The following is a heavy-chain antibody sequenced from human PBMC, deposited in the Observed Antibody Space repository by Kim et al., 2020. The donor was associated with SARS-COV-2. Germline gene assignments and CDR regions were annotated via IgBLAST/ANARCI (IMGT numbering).Heavy chain of an antibody. D-gene: IGHD6-6*01. Sequence: ADSVKGRFTISRDNAKNTLYLQMNSLRAEDTAVYYCARDPYSSFFYGMDVWGQGTTVTVSS. V-gene: IGHV3-74*01. J-gene: IGHJ6*02. CDR3: ARDPYSSFFYGMDV.